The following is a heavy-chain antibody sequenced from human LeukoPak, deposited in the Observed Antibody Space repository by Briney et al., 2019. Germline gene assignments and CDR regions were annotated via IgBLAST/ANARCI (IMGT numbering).Heavy chain of an antibody. D-gene: IGHD3-16*01. V-gene: IGHV3-48*01. CDR1: GFTFSTYS. CDR3: ARHLGL. CDR2: ISSGSSTI. Sequence: GGSLRLSCAASGFTFSTYSMNWVRQAPGKGLEWVSYISSGSSTIYYADFVKGRFTISRDNAKNSLYLQMNSLRAEDTAVYYCARHLGLWGQGTLVTVSS. J-gene: IGHJ4*02.